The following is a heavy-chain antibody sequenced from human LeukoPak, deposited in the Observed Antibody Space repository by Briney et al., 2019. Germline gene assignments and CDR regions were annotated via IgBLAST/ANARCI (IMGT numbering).Heavy chain of an antibody. CDR2: IYYSGST. J-gene: IGHJ3*02. CDR3: ARDESRIAAAGGTAFDI. CDR1: GGPISSYY. Sequence: SETLSLTCTVSGGPISSYYWSWIRQPPGQGLEWIGYIYYSGSTNYNPSLKSRVTISVDTSKNQFSLKLSSVTAADTAVYYCARDESRIAAAGGTAFDIWGQGTMVTVSS. V-gene: IGHV4-59*01. D-gene: IGHD6-13*01.